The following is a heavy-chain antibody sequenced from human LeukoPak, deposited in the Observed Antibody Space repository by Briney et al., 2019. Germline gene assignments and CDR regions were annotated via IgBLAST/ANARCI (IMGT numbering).Heavy chain of an antibody. D-gene: IGHD6-25*01. CDR2: INPNSGGT. CDR3: ARDRISTGIAAN. J-gene: IGHJ4*02. V-gene: IGHV1-2*02. CDR1: GYTFTGYY. Sequence: ASVKVSCKAAGYTFTGYYMHWVRQAHGQGLEWMGWINPNSGGTNYAQKFQGRVTMTRDTSISTAYMELSRLRSDDTAVYYCARDRISTGIAANWGQGTLVTVSS.